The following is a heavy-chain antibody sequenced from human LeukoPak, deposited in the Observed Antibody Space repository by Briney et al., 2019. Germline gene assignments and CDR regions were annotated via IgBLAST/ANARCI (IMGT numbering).Heavy chain of an antibody. J-gene: IGHJ4*02. Sequence: ASVKVSCKASGYTFTSYAMNWVRQAPGQGLEWMGWINTNTGNPTYAQGFTGRFVFSSDTSVSKAYLQISSLKAEETAVYYCARENPPDIAAAGSDYWGQGTLVTVSS. CDR3: ARENPPDIAAAGSDY. CDR1: GYTFTSYA. D-gene: IGHD6-13*01. CDR2: INTNTGNP. V-gene: IGHV7-4-1*02.